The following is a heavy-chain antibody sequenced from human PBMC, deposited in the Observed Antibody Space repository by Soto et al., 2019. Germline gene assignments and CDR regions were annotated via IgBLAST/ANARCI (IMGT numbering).Heavy chain of an antibody. V-gene: IGHV3-23*01. Sequence: GSMKLSCEASRFPFSSYVITWFPQTPSNWLEWVSAISGRCGITYYADSVKARFTTSRDNSKNTIYLQMNSLGAEESAVYYCSAERFRYYGMDVWGQGTTVTVSS. D-gene: IGHD3-10*01. CDR1: RFPFSSYV. CDR2: ISGRCGIT. J-gene: IGHJ6*02. CDR3: SAERFRYYGMDV.